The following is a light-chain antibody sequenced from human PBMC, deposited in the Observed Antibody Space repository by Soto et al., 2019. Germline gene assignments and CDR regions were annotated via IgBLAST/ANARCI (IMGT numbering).Light chain of an antibody. CDR3: QQCGSSRRT. J-gene: IGKJ1*01. V-gene: IGKV3-20*01. CDR2: GXX. Sequence: EIVLTQSPGTLSLSRGERATLSCRASQSFSSDSLACYXHRPGQXXXXLXYGXXXRATGTPDRISGSGSGTDFTLTISRLEPEDFAVYYCQQCGSSRRTFGQGTKVDIK. CDR1: QSFSSDS.